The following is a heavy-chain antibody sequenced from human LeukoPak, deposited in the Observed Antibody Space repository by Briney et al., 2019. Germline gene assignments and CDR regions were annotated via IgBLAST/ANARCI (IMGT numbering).Heavy chain of an antibody. CDR2: ISGSGGST. D-gene: IGHD5-24*01. CDR3: AKVETATIWGTHQFDY. CDR1: GFTFSSYA. V-gene: IGHV3-23*01. J-gene: IGHJ4*02. Sequence: GGSLRLSCAASGFTFSSYAMSWVRQAPGKGLEWVSAISGSGGSTYYADSVKGRFTISRDNSKNTLYLQMNSLRAEDTAVYYCAKVETATIWGTHQFDYWGQGTLVTVSS.